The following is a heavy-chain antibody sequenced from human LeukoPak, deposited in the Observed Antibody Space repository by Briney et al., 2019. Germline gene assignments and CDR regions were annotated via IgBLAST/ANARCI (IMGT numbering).Heavy chain of an antibody. CDR3: ARGPLYSSSVYYFDY. CDR1: GFTVSSNY. D-gene: IGHD6-13*01. J-gene: IGHJ4*02. Sequence: GGSLRLSCAASGFTVSSNYMNWVRQAPGKGLEWVSIIYSGGSTYYADSVRGRFTISRDNSKNTLYPQMNSLRAEDTAVYYCARGPLYSSSVYYFDYWGQGTLVTVSS. V-gene: IGHV3-53*01. CDR2: IYSGGST.